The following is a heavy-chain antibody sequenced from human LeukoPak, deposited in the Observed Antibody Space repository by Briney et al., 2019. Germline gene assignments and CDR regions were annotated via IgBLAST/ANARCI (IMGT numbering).Heavy chain of an antibody. CDR1: GGSISSGSYY. V-gene: IGHV4-61*02. CDR3: ARGSYSSGWMSSDY. J-gene: IGHJ4*02. Sequence: PSGTLSLTCTVSGGSISSGSYYWSWIRQPAGKGLEWIGRIYTSGSTNYNPSLKSRVTISVDTSKNQFSLKLSSVTAADTAVYYCARGSYSSGWMSSDYWGQGTLVTVSS. D-gene: IGHD6-19*01. CDR2: IYTSGST.